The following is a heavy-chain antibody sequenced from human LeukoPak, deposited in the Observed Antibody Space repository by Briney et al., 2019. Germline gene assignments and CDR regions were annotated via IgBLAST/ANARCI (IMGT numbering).Heavy chain of an antibody. CDR3: VRNHGGWFDS. Sequence: SETLSLTCTVSSGSIRNFYWAWIRQPPGKGLEWIGYIYYSGTTKYNPSLKSRVTISVDTSKNQFSLKLHSVTAADTAAYYCVRNHGGWFDSWGQGTLVTVSS. D-gene: IGHD4-23*01. V-gene: IGHV4-59*01. CDR1: SGSIRNFY. CDR2: IYYSGTT. J-gene: IGHJ5*01.